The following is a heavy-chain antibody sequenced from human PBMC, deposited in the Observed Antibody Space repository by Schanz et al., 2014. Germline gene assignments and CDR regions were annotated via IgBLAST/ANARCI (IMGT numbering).Heavy chain of an antibody. CDR2: INSDGSSA. J-gene: IGHJ3*01. V-gene: IGHV3-74*01. CDR3: ARDGGRDGYNLAFDV. Sequence: LVESGGGVVQPGRSLRLSCAASGFTFSSYGMHWVRQAPGKGLVWISRINSDGSSASYADSVKGRFTISRDNAKNTLYLQMNSLRAEDTAVYFCARDGGRDGYNLAFDVWGQGTLVTVSS. CDR1: GFTFSSYG. D-gene: IGHD5-12*01.